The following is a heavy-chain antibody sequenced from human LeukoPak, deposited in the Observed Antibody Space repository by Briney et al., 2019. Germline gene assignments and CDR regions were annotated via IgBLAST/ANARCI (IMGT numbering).Heavy chain of an antibody. CDR3: AARGDLSWFGALRH. V-gene: IGHV3-7*01. Sequence: GSLRLPCVVSGFTLSNYWIDWVRQGPGKGLEWVAFIGQDGRETNYAGSVKGRFTISRDNAKNSLYLQMNNLRVEDTAVYYCAARGDLSWFGALRHWSQGTVVTVSS. J-gene: IGHJ4*02. CDR2: IGQDGRET. CDR1: GFTLSNYW. D-gene: IGHD3-16*02.